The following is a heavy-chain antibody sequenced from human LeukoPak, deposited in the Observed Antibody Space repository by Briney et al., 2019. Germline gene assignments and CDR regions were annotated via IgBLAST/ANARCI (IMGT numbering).Heavy chain of an antibody. V-gene: IGHV4-34*01. CDR2: INHSGST. J-gene: IGHJ4*02. Sequence: SETLSLTCAVYGGSFSGYYWTWIRQPPGKGLEWIGEINHSGSTNYNPSLKSRVTISVDTSKNQFSLKVSSVTAADTAVYYCARGPSFRRAFDYWGQGPWSPSPQ. D-gene: IGHD2/OR15-2a*01. CDR1: GGSFSGYY. CDR3: ARGPSFRRAFDY.